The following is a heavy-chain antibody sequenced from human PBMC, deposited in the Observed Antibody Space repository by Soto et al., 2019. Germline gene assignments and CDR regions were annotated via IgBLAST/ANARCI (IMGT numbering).Heavy chain of an antibody. J-gene: IGHJ4*02. CDR1: GFTFSSYG. CDR3: AKDKLAVAGTDYFDY. D-gene: IGHD6-19*01. V-gene: IGHV3-30*18. CDR2: ISYDGRSK. Sequence: QVQLVESGGGVVQPGRSLRLSCAASGFTFSSYGMHWVRQAPGKGLEWVAVISYDGRSKYYADSVKGRFTISRDNSKIMLYLQMNSLRAEDTAVYYYAKDKLAVAGTDYFDYWGQGTLVTVSS.